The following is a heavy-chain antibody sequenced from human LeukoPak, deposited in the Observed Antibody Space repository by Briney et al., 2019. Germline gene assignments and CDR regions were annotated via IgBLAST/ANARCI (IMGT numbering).Heavy chain of an antibody. CDR3: AKVAKYYYGPETYYFFEQ. CDR2: INQDGTEK. J-gene: IGHJ4*02. Sequence: GGSLRLSCAASGFTFSSYSMNWVRQAPGKGLEWVANINQDGTEKYYVDSVKGRFTISRDYAKNSLYLQMNSLRVEDTAVYYCAKVAKYYYGPETYYFFEQWGQGTPVTASS. V-gene: IGHV3-7*01. CDR1: GFTFSSYS. D-gene: IGHD3-10*01.